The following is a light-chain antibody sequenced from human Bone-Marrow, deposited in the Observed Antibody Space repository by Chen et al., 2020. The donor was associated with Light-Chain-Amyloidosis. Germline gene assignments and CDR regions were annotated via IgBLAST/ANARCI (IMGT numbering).Light chain of an antibody. CDR3: QQGYGAPLT. CDR1: QSLLSKNKNY. Sequence: DIAMSQSPDSLAVSLGERATINCKSSQSLLSKNKNYLVWYQQKPGQPPKLLISWASTRESGVPDRFSGSGAGTDFTLTISSLQAEEVAVYYCQQGYGAPLTFGGGTKVEIK. V-gene: IGKV4-1*01. J-gene: IGKJ4*01. CDR2: WAS.